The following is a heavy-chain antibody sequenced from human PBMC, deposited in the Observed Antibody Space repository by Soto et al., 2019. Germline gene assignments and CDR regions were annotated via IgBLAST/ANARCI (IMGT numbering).Heavy chain of an antibody. J-gene: IGHJ4*02. CDR2: ISYDGSNK. V-gene: IGHV3-30-3*01. CDR1: GFTFSSYA. Sequence: GGSLRLSCAASGFTFSSYAMHWVRQAPGKGLEWVAVISYDGSNKYYADSVKGRFTISRDNSKNTLYLQRNSLRAEDTAVYYCARVPAIAVAGYYFDYWGQGTLVTVSS. CDR3: ARVPAIAVAGYYFDY. D-gene: IGHD6-19*01.